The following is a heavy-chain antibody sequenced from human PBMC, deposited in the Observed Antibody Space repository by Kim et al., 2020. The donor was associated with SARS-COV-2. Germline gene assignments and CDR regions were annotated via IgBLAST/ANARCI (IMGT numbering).Heavy chain of an antibody. J-gene: IGHJ6*02. V-gene: IGHV3-33*01. Sequence: GGSLRLSCAASGFTFSSYGMHWVHQAPGKGLEWVAVIWYDGSNKYYADSVKGRFTISRDNSKNTLYLQMNSLRAEDTAVYYCARDGIAARGNYYYYGMDVWGQGTTVTVSS. CDR3: ARDGIAARGNYYYYGMDV. CDR2: IWYDGSNK. CDR1: GFTFSSYG. D-gene: IGHD6-6*01.